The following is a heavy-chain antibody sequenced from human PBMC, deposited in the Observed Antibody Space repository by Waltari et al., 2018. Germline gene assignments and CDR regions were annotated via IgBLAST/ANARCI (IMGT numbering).Heavy chain of an antibody. J-gene: IGHJ6*02. V-gene: IGHV3-30*04. CDR2: ISYNERNI. CDR1: EFTYSSYV. D-gene: IGHD3-22*01. CDR3: ARDYCDRTNCHGMDV. Sequence: QVKLVDYGGGVDQPGRSLRLSCAASEFTYSSYVMHWVRQAAGKGVEWVVFISYNERNIYYVDSVKGRFTISRDNSKKMLYLQMNSLRAEDTAVYYCARDYCDRTNCHGMDVWGQGTTVTVSS.